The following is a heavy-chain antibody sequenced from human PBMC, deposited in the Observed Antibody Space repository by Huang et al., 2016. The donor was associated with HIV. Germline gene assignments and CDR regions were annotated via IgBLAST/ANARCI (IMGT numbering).Heavy chain of an antibody. V-gene: IGHV1-69*13. D-gene: IGHD3-22*01. J-gene: IGHJ2*01. CDR3: AGPHYYDDGGHHWYFDV. Sequence: QVQLVPSGAEVKKPGFSVKVSCQASGGTFKTYAISWVRQAPGPGLEWMGGIVPLFDQTHYAQDFQDRVTCTADESTSTMYMEIRRLRFDDTAVYYCAGPHYYDDGGHHWYFDVWGRGTLVTVSS. CDR1: GGTFKTYA. CDR2: IVPLFDQT.